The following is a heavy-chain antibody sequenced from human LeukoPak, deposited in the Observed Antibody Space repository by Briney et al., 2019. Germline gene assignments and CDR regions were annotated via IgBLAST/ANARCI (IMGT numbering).Heavy chain of an antibody. CDR2: ISWNSGSI. D-gene: IGHD1-26*01. CDR1: GFTFDDYA. Sequence: GGSLRLSCAASGFTFDDYAMHWVRQAPGKGLEWASGISWNSGSIGYADSVKGRFTISRDNAKNSLYLQMNSLRAEDTALYYCAKDMRGATTSFDYWGQGTLVTASS. CDR3: AKDMRGATTSFDY. J-gene: IGHJ4*02. V-gene: IGHV3-9*01.